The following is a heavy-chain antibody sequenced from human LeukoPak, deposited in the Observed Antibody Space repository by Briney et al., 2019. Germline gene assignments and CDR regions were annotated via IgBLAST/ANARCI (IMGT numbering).Heavy chain of an antibody. J-gene: IGHJ4*02. CDR2: IYYSGST. CDR3: ARDRRGTSCYDY. Sequence: PSQTLSLTCTLSGGAMSSYYWSWIRQPPGKGRGWSGDIYYSGSTNYNPSPKSRITISVATSKNQFPLKLSSVTAADTAVYYCARDRRGTSCYDYWGQGTLVTVSS. D-gene: IGHD2-2*01. V-gene: IGHV4-59*01. CDR1: GGAMSSYY.